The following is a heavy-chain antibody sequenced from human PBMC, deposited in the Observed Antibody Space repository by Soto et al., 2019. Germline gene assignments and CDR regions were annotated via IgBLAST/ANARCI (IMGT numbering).Heavy chain of an antibody. CDR2: INHSGST. Sequence: SETLSLTCAVYGGSFSGYYWSWIRQPPGKGLEWIGKINHSGSTNYNPSLKSRVTISVDTSKNQFPLKLSSVTAADTAVYYCERDDMDVWGKRTTVTVSS. CDR1: GGSFSGYY. V-gene: IGHV4-34*01. J-gene: IGHJ6*03. CDR3: ERDDMDV.